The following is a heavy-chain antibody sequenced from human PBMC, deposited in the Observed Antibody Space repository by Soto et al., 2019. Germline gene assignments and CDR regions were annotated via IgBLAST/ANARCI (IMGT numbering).Heavy chain of an antibody. D-gene: IGHD6-19*01. CDR2: IKQDGSEK. J-gene: IGHJ4*02. CDR1: GFTFSSYW. CDR3: ARDGIAVAGTLLLTIDY. V-gene: IGHV3-7*01. Sequence: GGSLRLSCAASGFTFSSYWMSWVRQAPGKGLEWVANIKQDGSEKYYVDSVKGRFTISRDNAKNSLYLQMNSLRAEDTAVYYCARDGIAVAGTLLLTIDYWGQGTLVTVSS.